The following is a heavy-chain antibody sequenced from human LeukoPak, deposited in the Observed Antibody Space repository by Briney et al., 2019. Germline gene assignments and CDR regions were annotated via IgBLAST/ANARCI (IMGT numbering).Heavy chain of an antibody. CDR1: GYSFTSYW. D-gene: IGHD6-6*01. J-gene: IGHJ6*02. CDR3: ARSGLVSYYYYYGMDV. CDR2: IYPGDSDT. Sequence: GESLKISCKGSGYSFTSYWIGWARQMPGKGLEWMGIIYPGDSDTRYSPSFQGQVTISADKSISTAYLQWSSLKASDTAMYYCARSGLVSYYYYYGMDVWGQGTTVTVSS. V-gene: IGHV5-51*01.